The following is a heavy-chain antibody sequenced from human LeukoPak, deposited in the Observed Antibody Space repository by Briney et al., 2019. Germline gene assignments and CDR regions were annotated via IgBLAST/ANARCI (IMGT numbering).Heavy chain of an antibody. CDR1: GFTFSSYW. CDR2: IKQDGSEK. J-gene: IGHJ4*02. V-gene: IGHV3-7*01. D-gene: IGHD3-9*01. Sequence: PGGSLRLSCAASGFTFSSYWMSWVRQAPGKGLEWVANIKQDGSEKYYVDSVKGRFTISRDNAKNSLYLQMNSLRAEDTAVYYCARSRDYDILTGYYGFDYWGQGTLVTVSS. CDR3: ARSRDYDILTGYYGFDY.